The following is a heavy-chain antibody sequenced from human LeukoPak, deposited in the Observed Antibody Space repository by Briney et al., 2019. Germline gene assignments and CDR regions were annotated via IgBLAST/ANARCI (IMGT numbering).Heavy chain of an antibody. CDR2: IYPGDSDT. D-gene: IGHD5-24*01. CDR1: GYTFTSYW. V-gene: IGHV5-51*01. CDR3: ARPRRDGYNTNYWNFDL. J-gene: IGHJ2*01. Sequence: GESLKISCKGSGYTFTSYWIGWARQMPGKGLEWMGIIYPGDSDTRYSPSFQGQVTISADKSINTAYLQWSSLKASDTAMYYCARPRRDGYNTNYWNFDLWGRGTLVTVSS.